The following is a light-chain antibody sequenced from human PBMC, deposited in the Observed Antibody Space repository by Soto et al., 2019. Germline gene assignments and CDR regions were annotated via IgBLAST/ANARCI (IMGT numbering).Light chain of an antibody. CDR2: GAS. V-gene: IGKV3-20*01. CDR3: QQYGSSPPLS. J-gene: IGKJ4*01. Sequence: EIVLTQSPGTLSLSPGERATLSCRPSQPINDYYLAWCQQRPGQAPRLLIYGASRRATGIPDRFSGSGSGPDFTLTISRLEPEDFAVYYCQQYGSSPPLSFGGGTKVEIK. CDR1: QPINDYY.